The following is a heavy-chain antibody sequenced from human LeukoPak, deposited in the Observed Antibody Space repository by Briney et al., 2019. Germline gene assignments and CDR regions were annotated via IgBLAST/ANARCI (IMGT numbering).Heavy chain of an antibody. J-gene: IGHJ4*02. Sequence: PGGSLRLSCAASGFTFSSYAMSWVRQAPGKGLEWVSAISGSGGSTYYADSVKGRFTIPRDNSKNTLYLQMNSLRAEDTAVYYCAKLSGYSYGQFDYWGQGTLVTVSS. D-gene: IGHD5-18*01. CDR2: ISGSGGST. CDR1: GFTFSSYA. CDR3: AKLSGYSYGQFDY. V-gene: IGHV3-23*01.